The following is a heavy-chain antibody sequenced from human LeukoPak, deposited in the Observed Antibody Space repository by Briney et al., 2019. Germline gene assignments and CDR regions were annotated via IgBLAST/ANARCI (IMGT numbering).Heavy chain of an antibody. V-gene: IGHV1-8*03. CDR2: MNPNSGNT. CDR3: ASLFPWFDP. J-gene: IGHJ5*02. Sequence: ASVKVSCKASGYTFTTYDITWVRQATGQGLEWMGWMNPNSGNTAYAQKFQGRVTITRNTSISTAYMELSSLRSEDTAVYYCASLFPWFDPWGQGTLVTVSS. CDR1: GYTFTTYD.